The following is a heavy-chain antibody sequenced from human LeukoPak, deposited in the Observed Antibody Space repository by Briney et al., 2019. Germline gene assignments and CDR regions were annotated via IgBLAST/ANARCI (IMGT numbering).Heavy chain of an antibody. Sequence: GGSLRLSCAASGFIFSDYYMSWIRQAPGKGLEWVSYISSSSSYTNYADSVRGRFTISRYNAKNSLYLQMNSLRDGDTAVYYCARVPYSTGTYDYWGQGTLVTVSS. CDR2: ISSSSSYT. V-gene: IGHV3-11*06. CDR1: GFIFSDYY. D-gene: IGHD6-19*01. J-gene: IGHJ4*02. CDR3: ARVPYSTGTYDY.